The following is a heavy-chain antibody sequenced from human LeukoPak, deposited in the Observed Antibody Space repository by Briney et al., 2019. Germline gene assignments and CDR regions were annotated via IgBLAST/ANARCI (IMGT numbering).Heavy chain of an antibody. D-gene: IGHD5-12*01. CDR2: ISGSGGST. Sequence: GGSLRLSCAASGFTFSSYAMNWVRQATGKGLEWVSTISGSGGSTYYAGSVKGRFTISRDNSKNTLYLQMNSLRAEDTAVYYCAKGVASFQGYWGQGTLVTVSS. CDR1: GFTFSSYA. CDR3: AKGVASFQGY. J-gene: IGHJ4*02. V-gene: IGHV3-23*01.